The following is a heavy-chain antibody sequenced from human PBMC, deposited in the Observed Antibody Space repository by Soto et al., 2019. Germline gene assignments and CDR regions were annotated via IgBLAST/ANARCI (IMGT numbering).Heavy chain of an antibody. Sequence: GGSLRLSCAASGFTFSNAWISWVRQAPGKGLEWVGRIKSKTDGGTTDYAAPVKGRFTISRDDSKNTLYLQMNSLKTEDTAVYYCTTDITVTTRGDYWGQGTLVTVSS. CDR1: GFTFSNAW. CDR3: TTDITVTTRGDY. V-gene: IGHV3-15*01. CDR2: IKSKTDGGTT. J-gene: IGHJ4*02. D-gene: IGHD4-17*01.